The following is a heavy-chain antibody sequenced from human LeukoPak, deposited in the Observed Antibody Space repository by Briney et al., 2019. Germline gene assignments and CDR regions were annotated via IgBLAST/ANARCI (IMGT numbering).Heavy chain of an antibody. J-gene: IGHJ5*02. CDR3: ARGVYDSSGYDP. Sequence: PSETLSLTCAVYGGSFSGYYWSWIRQPPGKGLEWIGYIYHSGSTYYNPSLKSRVTISVDRSKNQFSLKLSSVTAADTAVYYCARGVYDSSGYDPWGQGTLVTVSS. D-gene: IGHD3-22*01. CDR1: GGSFSGYY. CDR2: IYHSGST. V-gene: IGHV4-34*01.